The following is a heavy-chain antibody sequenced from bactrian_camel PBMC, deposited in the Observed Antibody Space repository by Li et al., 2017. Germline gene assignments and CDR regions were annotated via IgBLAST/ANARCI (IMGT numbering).Heavy chain of an antibody. D-gene: IGHD5*01. CDR3: KIDRRRCGSTWFRLDV. Sequence: HVQLVESGGGSVQAGGSLRLSCAASRYMYDNGCMGWFRQAPGKEREGVATIDTDGSTRYADSVKGRFTLSKDNAKNTLYLQMNSLKPEDSAMYYCKIDRRRCGSTWFRLDVWGQGTQVTVS. CDR1: RYMYDNGC. J-gene: IGHJ4*01. CDR2: IDTDGST. V-gene: IGHV3S53*01.